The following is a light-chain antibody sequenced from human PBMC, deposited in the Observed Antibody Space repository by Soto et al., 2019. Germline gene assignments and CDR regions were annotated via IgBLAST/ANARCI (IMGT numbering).Light chain of an antibody. CDR1: SSDIGGYNY. CDR2: GVT. J-gene: IGLJ2*01. Sequence: QSALTQPPSASGSPGQSVAISCTGTSSDIGGYNYVSWYQQHSGKAPKLIIYGVTRRPSGVPDRFSGSKSGSTASLTVSGLQAEDEADYYCASYAGNKVVFGGGTKLTVL. CDR3: ASYAGNKVV. V-gene: IGLV2-8*01.